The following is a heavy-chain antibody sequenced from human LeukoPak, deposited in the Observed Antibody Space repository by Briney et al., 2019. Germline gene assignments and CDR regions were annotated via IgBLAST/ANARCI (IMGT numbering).Heavy chain of an antibody. CDR3: ARGPWSYDFWSGYHFDY. V-gene: IGHV1-8*01. CDR1: GYTFTSYD. J-gene: IGHJ4*02. D-gene: IGHD3-3*01. CDR2: MNPNSGNT. Sequence: GASVKVSCKAPGYTFTSYDINWVRQATGQGLEWMGWMNPNSGNTGYAQKFQGRVTMTRNTSISTAYMELSSLRSEDTAVYYCARGPWSYDFWSGYHFDYWGQGTLVTVSS.